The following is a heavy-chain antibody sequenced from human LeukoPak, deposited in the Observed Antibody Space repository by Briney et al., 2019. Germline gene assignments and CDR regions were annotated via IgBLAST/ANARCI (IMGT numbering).Heavy chain of an antibody. Sequence: PGGSLRLSCAASGFTFSSYAMSWVRQAPGKGLEWLAHVSRNTNARYFADSVKGRFTISSDNAKNSLYLQMNSLRAEDTAIYYCVKDEAYAFDIWGQGTMVTVSS. J-gene: IGHJ3*02. V-gene: IGHV3-48*01. CDR2: VSRNTNAR. CDR3: VKDEAYAFDI. CDR1: GFTFSSYA.